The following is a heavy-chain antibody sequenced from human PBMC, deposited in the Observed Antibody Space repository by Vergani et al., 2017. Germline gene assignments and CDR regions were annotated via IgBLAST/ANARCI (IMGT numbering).Heavy chain of an antibody. CDR3: ARAPTLEVTTGYGMDV. Sequence: QVQLVQSGAEVKKPGSSVKVSCKASGGTFSSYTISWVRQAPGQGLEWMGRIIPILGIANYAQKFQGRVTITADKSTSTAYMELSSLRSEDTAVYYCARAPTLEVTTGYGMDVWGQGTTVTVSS. CDR2: IIPILGIA. CDR1: GGTFSSYT. D-gene: IGHD4-11*01. V-gene: IGHV1-69*02. J-gene: IGHJ6*02.